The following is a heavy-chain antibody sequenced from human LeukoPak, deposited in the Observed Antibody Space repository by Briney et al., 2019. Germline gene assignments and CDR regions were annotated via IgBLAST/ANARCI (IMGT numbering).Heavy chain of an antibody. V-gene: IGHV3-23*01. CDR2: VSGSGGGT. Sequence: GGSLRLSCAASGFTVSSNFMSWVRQAPGKGLERVSTVSGSGGGTYYADSVKGRFTISRDNSKNTLYLQMNSLRGEDTAVYYCAKGAGGGQVDWFDPWGQGTLVTVSS. D-gene: IGHD2-15*01. CDR3: AKGAGGGQVDWFDP. CDR1: GFTVSSNF. J-gene: IGHJ5*02.